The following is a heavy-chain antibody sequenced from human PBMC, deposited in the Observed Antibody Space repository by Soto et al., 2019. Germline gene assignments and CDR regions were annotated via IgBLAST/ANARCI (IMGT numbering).Heavy chain of an antibody. CDR2: IKSKTDGGTT. J-gene: IGHJ4*02. D-gene: IGHD3-16*02. Sequence: GGSLRLSCAASGFTFSNAWMSWVRQAPGKGLEWVGRIKSKTDGGTTDYAAPVKGRFTISRDDSKNTLYLQMNSLKTEDTAVYYCTTDLTPYDYIWGSYPFDYWGQGTLVTVSS. CDR1: GFTFSNAW. V-gene: IGHV3-15*01. CDR3: TTDLTPYDYIWGSYPFDY.